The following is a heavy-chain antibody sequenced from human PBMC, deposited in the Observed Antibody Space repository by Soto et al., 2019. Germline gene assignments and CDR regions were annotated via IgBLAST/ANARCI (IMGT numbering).Heavy chain of an antibody. V-gene: IGHV3-7*03. CDR2: INKDGSQK. J-gene: IGHJ4*02. D-gene: IGHD6-19*01. Sequence: GXLILSCSXYGFTLSNYWMTWVRQAPGKGLEWVANINKDGSQKNYVDSVKGRFTIARDNGQNSLSLQINSLRVEDTAVYYCVRELGLADWGQGALVTVSS. CDR3: VRELGLAD. CDR1: GFTLSNYW.